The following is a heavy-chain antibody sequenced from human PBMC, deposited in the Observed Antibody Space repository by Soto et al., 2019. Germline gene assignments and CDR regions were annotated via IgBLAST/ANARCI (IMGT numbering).Heavy chain of an antibody. J-gene: IGHJ4*02. CDR2: SSYDGRET. CDR3: ARDSGWPILNFDN. V-gene: IGHV3-30*03. Sequence: GGSLRLSCAASDFDFSSCGIHWVRQAPGKGLGWVQASSYDGRETFYADSAKGRFTVSKEMSKNTAFLQMNALRHEDTAVYFCARDSGWPILNFDNWGQGTPVTVSS. D-gene: IGHD3-10*01. CDR1: DFDFSSCG.